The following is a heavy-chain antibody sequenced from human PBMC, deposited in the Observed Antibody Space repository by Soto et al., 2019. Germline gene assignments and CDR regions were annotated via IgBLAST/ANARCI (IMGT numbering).Heavy chain of an antibody. CDR2: INHSGST. CDR3: ARGGVSENWFDP. Sequence: SETLSLTCAVYGGSFSGYYWSWIRQPPGKGLEWIGEINHSGSTNYNPSLKSRVTISVDTSKNQFSLKLSSVTAADTAVYYCARGGVSENWFDPWGQGTLVTVS. CDR1: GGSFSGYY. D-gene: IGHD6-6*01. V-gene: IGHV4-34*01. J-gene: IGHJ5*02.